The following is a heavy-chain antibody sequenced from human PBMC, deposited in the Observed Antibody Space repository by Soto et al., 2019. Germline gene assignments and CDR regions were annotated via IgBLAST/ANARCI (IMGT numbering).Heavy chain of an antibody. CDR1: GSNVEAYA. J-gene: IGHJ1*01. V-gene: IGHV3-9*01. Sequence: AASGSNVEAYAMHRVRQAPGKGLEWVSGISWNSGSIGYADSVKGRFTISRDNAKNSLYLQMNSLRAEDTALYYCLKYKIAAAGRSTVFWCQG. CDR3: LKYKIAAAGRSTVF. D-gene: IGHD6-13*01. CDR2: ISWNSGSI.